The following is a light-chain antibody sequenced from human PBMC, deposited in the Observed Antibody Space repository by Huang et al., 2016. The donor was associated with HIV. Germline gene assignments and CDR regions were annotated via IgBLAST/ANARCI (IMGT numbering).Light chain of an antibody. CDR1: QNIGTS. CDR3: QHSDGLSPLT. J-gene: IGKJ4*01. V-gene: IGKV1-8*01. Sequence: AIRMTQSPSSLSASTGDRVTITCRASQNIGTSLAWYQQRPGRAPTLVISDASTLQPGSPSRVIGSGSRTVFTLNIGCLQVEDAAIYYCQHSDGLSPLTFGGGTKVDLK. CDR2: DAS.